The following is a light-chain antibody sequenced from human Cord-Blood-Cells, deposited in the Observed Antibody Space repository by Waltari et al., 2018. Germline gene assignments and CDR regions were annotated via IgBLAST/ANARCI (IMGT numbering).Light chain of an antibody. Sequence: EIVLTQSPATLSLSPGERATLSCRASQSVSSYLAWYQQKPGQAPRLLIYDASNGATGIPARFSGSGSGTDFTLTIGSLEPEDFAVYYCQQRSNWPPITFGQGTRLEIK. V-gene: IGKV3-11*01. CDR3: QQRSNWPPIT. J-gene: IGKJ5*01. CDR2: DAS. CDR1: QSVSSY.